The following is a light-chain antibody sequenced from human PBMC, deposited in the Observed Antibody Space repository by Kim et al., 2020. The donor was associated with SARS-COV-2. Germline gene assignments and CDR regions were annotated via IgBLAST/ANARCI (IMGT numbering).Light chain of an antibody. V-gene: IGLV2-23*02. J-gene: IGLJ2*01. CDR1: SSDVGSYNL. CDR2: EVT. CDR3: CSYAGSGTLV. Sequence: GQSITIACTGTSSDVGSYNLVSWYQQHPGKAPKLLIYEVTKRPSGVSNRFSGSKSGNTASLTISGLQAEDEADYFCCSYAGSGTLVFGGGTKLTVL.